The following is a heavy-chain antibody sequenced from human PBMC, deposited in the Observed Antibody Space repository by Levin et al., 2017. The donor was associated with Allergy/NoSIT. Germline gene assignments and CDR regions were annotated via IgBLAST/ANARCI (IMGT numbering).Heavy chain of an antibody. D-gene: IGHD2-21*01. Sequence: HSQTLSLTCTVSGGAISDNYWTWIRQPPGKGLEWIGFIYYSGNTNYSPSLKSRATISADTSKNQVSLKLTSVTAADPAVYYFASVDCGIRGDTDEWCDAWGQGTLVLVSS. CDR1: GGAISDNY. CDR2: IYYSGNT. CDR3: ASVDCGIRGDTDEWCDA. V-gene: IGHV4-59*08. J-gene: IGHJ5*02.